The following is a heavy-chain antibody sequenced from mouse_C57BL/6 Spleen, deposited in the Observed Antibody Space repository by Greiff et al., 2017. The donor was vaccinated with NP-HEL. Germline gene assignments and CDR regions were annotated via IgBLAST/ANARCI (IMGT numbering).Heavy chain of an antibody. J-gene: IGHJ3*01. CDR1: GFTFSDYG. CDR2: ISSGSSTI. Sequence: EVQGVESGGGLVKPGGSLKLSCAASGFTFSDYGMHWVRQAPEKGLEWVAYISSGSSTIYYADTVKGRFTISRDNAKNTLFLQMTSLRSEDTAMYYGARPESAWCAYWGQGTLVTVSA. CDR3: ARPESAWCAY. V-gene: IGHV5-17*01.